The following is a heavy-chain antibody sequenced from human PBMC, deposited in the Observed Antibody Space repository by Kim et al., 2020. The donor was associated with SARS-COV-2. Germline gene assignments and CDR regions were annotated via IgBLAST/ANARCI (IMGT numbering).Heavy chain of an antibody. CDR3: ARGCRSLKQWLVKTNFDY. Sequence: ASVKVSCKASGYTFTSYDINWVRQATGQGLEWMGWMNPNSGNTGYAQKFQGRVTMTRNTSISTAYMELSSLRSEDTAVYYCARGCRSLKQWLVKTNFDYWGQGTLVTVSS. CDR1: GYTFTSYD. D-gene: IGHD6-19*01. CDR2: MNPNSGNT. J-gene: IGHJ4*02. V-gene: IGHV1-8*01.